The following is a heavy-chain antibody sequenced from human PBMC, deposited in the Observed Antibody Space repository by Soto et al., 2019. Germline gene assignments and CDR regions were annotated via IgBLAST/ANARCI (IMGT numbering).Heavy chain of an antibody. Sequence: QVQLVQSGAEVKKPGSSVKVSCKASGGTFSSYAISWVRQAPGQGLEWMGGIIPIFGTANYAQKFQGRVTITADESTSTAYMELSSLRSEDTAVYYCARHYSNYGPGYYYYYGMDVWGQGTTVTVSS. CDR1: GGTFSSYA. D-gene: IGHD4-4*01. J-gene: IGHJ6*02. CDR2: IIPIFGTA. V-gene: IGHV1-69*01. CDR3: ARHYSNYGPGYYYYYGMDV.